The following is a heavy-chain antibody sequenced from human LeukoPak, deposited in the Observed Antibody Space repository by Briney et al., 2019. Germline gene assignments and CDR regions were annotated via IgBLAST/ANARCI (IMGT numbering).Heavy chain of an antibody. CDR2: IYYSGST. CDR3: ARRPRTYYYYGMDV. Sequence: SETLSLTCTVSGGSISSSSYYWGWIRQRPGKGLEWIGSIYYSGSTYYNPSLKSRVTISVDTSKNQFSLKLSSVTAADTAVYYCARRPRTYYYYGMDVWGQGTTVTVSS. J-gene: IGHJ6*02. CDR1: GGSISSSSYY. V-gene: IGHV4-39*01.